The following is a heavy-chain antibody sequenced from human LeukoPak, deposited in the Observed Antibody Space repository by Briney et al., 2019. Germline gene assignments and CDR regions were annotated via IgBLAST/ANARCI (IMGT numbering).Heavy chain of an antibody. V-gene: IGHV4-59*01. J-gene: IGHJ4*02. D-gene: IGHD6-19*01. CDR3: ASYSSGSPY. CDR1: GGSISSYY. Sequence: SETLSLTCTVSGGSISSYYWSWIRQPPGKGLEWIGYIYYSGSTNYNPSLKSRVTISVDTSKNQFSLKLSSVTAADTAVFYCASYSSGSPYWGQGTLVTVSS. CDR2: IYYSGST.